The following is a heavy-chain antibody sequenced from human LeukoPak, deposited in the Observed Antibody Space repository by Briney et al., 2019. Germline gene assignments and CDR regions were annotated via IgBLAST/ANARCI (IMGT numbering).Heavy chain of an antibody. D-gene: IGHD2-21*02. CDR1: GFTFSNYF. J-gene: IGHJ4*02. CDR2: ISSTSSYI. V-gene: IGHV3-21*01. Sequence: GGSLRLSCAASGFTFSNYFMNWVRQAPGKGLEWVSAISSTSSYIYYADSVKGRFTISRDNAKNSLYLQMNSLRAEDAAAYYCARGLCGGDCYSDWGQGTLVTVSS. CDR3: ARGLCGGDCYSD.